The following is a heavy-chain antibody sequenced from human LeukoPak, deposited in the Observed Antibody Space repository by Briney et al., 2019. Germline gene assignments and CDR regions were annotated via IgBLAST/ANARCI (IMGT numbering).Heavy chain of an antibody. CDR1: GFTFSSYA. J-gene: IGHJ4*02. CDR2: ISYDGSNK. CDR3: ASGKRRFFDY. V-gene: IGHV3-30-3*01. Sequence: GGSLRLSCAASGFTFSSYAMHWVRQAPGKGLEWVAVISYDGSNKYYADSVKGRFTISRDNSKNTLYLQMNSLRAEDTAVYYCASGKRRFFDYWGQGTLVTVSS. D-gene: IGHD5-24*01.